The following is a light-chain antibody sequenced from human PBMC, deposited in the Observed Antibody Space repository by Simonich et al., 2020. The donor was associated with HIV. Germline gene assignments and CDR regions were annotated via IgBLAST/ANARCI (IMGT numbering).Light chain of an antibody. CDR3: KQYNTWPLL. CDR2: GAS. J-gene: IGKJ2*01. V-gene: IGKV3-15*01. Sequence: EIVLTQSPGTLSLSPGERATLSCRASQSISSSYLAWYQQGPGLAPRLLIYGASTRATGIPARFSGSGSGTEFTLTISSMQSEDFVIYYCKQYNTWPLLFGQGTKLEIK. CDR1: QSISSSY.